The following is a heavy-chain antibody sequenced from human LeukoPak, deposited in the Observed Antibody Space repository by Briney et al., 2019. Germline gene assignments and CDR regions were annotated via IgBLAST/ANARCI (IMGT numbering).Heavy chain of an antibody. CDR3: ASGAFTESGYNWFDA. D-gene: IGHD4/OR15-4a*01. V-gene: IGHV3-48*03. J-gene: IGHJ5*02. CDR2: ISSSASKI. Sequence: GGTLRLSCSMSGVTLSRSEMNWVRQAPGPGREWVSYISSSASKIYYADSVKARFTISNDNAKNSLYLQMSSLSAEDTAVYYCASGAFTESGYNWFDAWGQGTLVTVSS. CDR1: GVTLSRSE.